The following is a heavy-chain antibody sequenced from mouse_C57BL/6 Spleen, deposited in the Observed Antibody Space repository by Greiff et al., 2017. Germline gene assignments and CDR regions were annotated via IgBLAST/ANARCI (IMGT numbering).Heavy chain of an antibody. CDR3: ARGITTVVAPFDY. CDR2: INPNNGGT. J-gene: IGHJ2*01. CDR1: GYTFTDYY. Sequence: EVQLQQSGPELVKPGASVKISCKASGYTFTDYYMNWVKQSHGKSLEWIGDINPNNGGTGYNQKFKGKATLTVDKSSSTAYMELRSLTSEDSAVYYCARGITTVVAPFDYWGQGTTLTVSS. D-gene: IGHD1-1*01. V-gene: IGHV1-26*01.